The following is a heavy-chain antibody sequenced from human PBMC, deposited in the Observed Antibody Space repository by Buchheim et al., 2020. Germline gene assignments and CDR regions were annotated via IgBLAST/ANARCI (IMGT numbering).Heavy chain of an antibody. CDR1: GFTFSSYA. Sequence: EVQVLESGGGLVQPGGSLRLACAASGFTFSSYAMSWVRQAPGKGLEWVAVISGNAVSTYYAESVKGRFTISRDNYKKKMYLQMNSLRAEDTAVYYCAKDGSTWDDVWTGYYIHDYWGQGTL. J-gene: IGHJ4*02. CDR3: AKDGSTWDDVWTGYYIHDY. CDR2: ISGNAVST. V-gene: IGHV3-23*01. D-gene: IGHD3/OR15-3a*01.